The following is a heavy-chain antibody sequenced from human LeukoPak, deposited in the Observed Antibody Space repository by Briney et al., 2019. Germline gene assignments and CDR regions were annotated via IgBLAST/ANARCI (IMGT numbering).Heavy chain of an antibody. D-gene: IGHD6-13*01. V-gene: IGHV3-30*03. CDR1: GFTFSSYS. CDR3: ARDTSSSWPYYFDY. Sequence: GGSLRLSCAASGFTFSSYSMNWVRQAPGKGLEWVAVISYDGSNKYYADSVKGRFTISRDNSKNTLYLQMNSLRAEDTAVYYCARDTSSSWPYYFDYWGQGTLVTVSS. J-gene: IGHJ4*02. CDR2: ISYDGSNK.